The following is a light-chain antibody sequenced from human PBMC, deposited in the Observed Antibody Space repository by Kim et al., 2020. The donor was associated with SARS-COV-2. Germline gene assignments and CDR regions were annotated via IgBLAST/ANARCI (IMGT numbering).Light chain of an antibody. CDR3: QQSYNSPLT. V-gene: IGKV1-39*01. Sequence: DIQMTQSPSSLSASVGDRVTITCRASQSISSYLNWYQQKPGKAPKVLIYAASSLQSGVPSRFSGSGSGTDFTLTISSLQPEDFATYYYQQSYNSPLTFVGETKLDIK. CDR1: QSISSY. CDR2: AAS. J-gene: IGKJ4*01.